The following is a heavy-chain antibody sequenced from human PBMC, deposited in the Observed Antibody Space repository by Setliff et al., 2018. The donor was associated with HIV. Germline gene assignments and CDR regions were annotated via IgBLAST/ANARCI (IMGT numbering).Heavy chain of an antibody. J-gene: IGHJ4*02. V-gene: IGHV1-46*01. Sequence: ASVKVSCKASGYTFTSYYMHWVRQAPGQGLEWMGIINPSGGRTSYAQKFQGRLTLTRDTSMSTVYMELNSLKSEDTAIYYCAREPPRRRGTVAEDYWGQGTLVTVSS. CDR2: INPSGGRT. CDR1: GYTFTSYY. CDR3: AREPPRRRGTVAEDY. D-gene: IGHD1-26*01.